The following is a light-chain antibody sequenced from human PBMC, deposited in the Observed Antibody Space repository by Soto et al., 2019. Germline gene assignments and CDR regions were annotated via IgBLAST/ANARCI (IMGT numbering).Light chain of an antibody. Sequence: QSALAQPRSVSGSPGQSVTISCTGTSSDVGGYNCVSWYRQHPGKAPKLMIYDVSKRPSGVPDRFSGSKSGNTASLTISGLQAEDEADYYCCSYAGSPLYVFGTGTKVTVL. CDR3: CSYAGSPLYV. V-gene: IGLV2-11*01. J-gene: IGLJ1*01. CDR1: SSDVGGYNC. CDR2: DVS.